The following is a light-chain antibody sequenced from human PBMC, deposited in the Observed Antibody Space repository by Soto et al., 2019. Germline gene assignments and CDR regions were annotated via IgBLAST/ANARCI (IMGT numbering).Light chain of an antibody. CDR3: QQTNSVPLT. J-gene: IGKJ4*01. CDR1: QDISNY. CDR2: TAS. V-gene: IGKV1-12*01. Sequence: DIQMTQSPSSVSASVGDRVTITCRASQDISNYLAWYQQKPGKAPNLLIYTASSLQSGVPSKFSGSGSGTDITLTISSLQPEDFATYSCQQTNSVPLTFGGGTKVEIK.